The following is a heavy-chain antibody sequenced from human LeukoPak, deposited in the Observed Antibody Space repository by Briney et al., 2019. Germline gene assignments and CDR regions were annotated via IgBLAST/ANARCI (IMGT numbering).Heavy chain of an antibody. J-gene: IGHJ4*02. V-gene: IGHV1-18*01. CDR3: ARDKTSPHMIVWASFDY. D-gene: IGHD3-22*01. CDR2: ISAYNGNT. Sequence: ASVKVSCKASGYTFTSYGISWVRQAPGQGLEWMGWISAYNGNTDYTQKLQGRVTMTTDTSTSTAYMELRSRRSDDTAVYYCARDKTSPHMIVWASFDYWGQGTLVTVSS. CDR1: GYTFTSYG.